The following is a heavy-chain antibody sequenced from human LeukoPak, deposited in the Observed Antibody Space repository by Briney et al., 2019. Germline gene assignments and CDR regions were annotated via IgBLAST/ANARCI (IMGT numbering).Heavy chain of an antibody. V-gene: IGHV1-69*06. CDR2: IIPTFGTA. CDR3: AREGRIFPQGFDY. D-gene: IGHD2-15*01. Sequence: CKVAERSFSSYAICWGPQYHGQKLEWMGGIIPTFGTANYAQKFQGRVTITADKSTSTAYMELSSLRSEDTAVYYCAREGRIFPQGFDYWGQGTLVTVSS. J-gene: IGHJ4*02. CDR1: ERSFSSYA.